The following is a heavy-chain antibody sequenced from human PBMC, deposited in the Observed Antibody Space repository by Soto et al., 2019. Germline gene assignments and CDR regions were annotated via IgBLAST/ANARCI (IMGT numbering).Heavy chain of an antibody. V-gene: IGHV2-5*01. CDR2: IYWHDDK. CDR1: GFSLSTTGVG. Sequence: SGPTLVNPTQPLTLTSTFSGFSLSTTGVGVSWIRQTPGKALEWLALIYWHDDKRYSPSLKSRLTITKDTSKNHVVLTMTKMDPVDTATYYCAHRGWATVGLYYFDYWGQGALVTVSS. J-gene: IGHJ4*02. CDR3: AHRGWATVGLYYFDY. D-gene: IGHD3-16*01.